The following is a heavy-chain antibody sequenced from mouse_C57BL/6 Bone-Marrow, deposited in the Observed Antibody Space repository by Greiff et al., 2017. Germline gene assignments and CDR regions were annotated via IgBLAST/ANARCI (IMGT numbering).Heavy chain of an antibody. CDR1: GYTFTDYY. Sequence: VQLVESGAELVRPGASVKLSCKASGYTFTDYYINWVKQRPGQGLEWIARIYPGSGNTYYNEKFKGKATLTAEKSSSTAYMQLSSLTSEDSAVYFCANYDYDWYFDVWGTGTTVTVSS. V-gene: IGHV1-76*01. CDR2: IYPGSGNT. CDR3: ANYDYDWYFDV. D-gene: IGHD2-4*01. J-gene: IGHJ1*03.